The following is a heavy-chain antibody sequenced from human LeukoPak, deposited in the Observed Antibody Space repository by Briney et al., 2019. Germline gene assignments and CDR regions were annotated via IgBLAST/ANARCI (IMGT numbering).Heavy chain of an antibody. D-gene: IGHD2-2*01. Sequence: GGSLRLSCAASGFTFSSYTTNWVRQAPGKGLEWVSSISSSSGYIYYADSVKGRFTISRDNAKKSLYLQMNSLRAEDTSVYYCATEGRSTTPGYWGQGTLVTVSS. J-gene: IGHJ4*02. V-gene: IGHV3-21*01. CDR3: ATEGRSTTPGY. CDR1: GFTFSSYT. CDR2: ISSSSGYI.